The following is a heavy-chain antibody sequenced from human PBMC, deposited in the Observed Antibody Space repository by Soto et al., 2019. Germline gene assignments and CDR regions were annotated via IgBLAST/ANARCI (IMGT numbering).Heavy chain of an antibody. CDR2: IYPGDSDT. Sequence: DSLTISRKASGFSFTNDWIGWVRQMRGKGLDWRGSIYPGDSDTRYSPSFQGQVTFSVDKSINTAYLHWTSLKASDTAIYYCAIQHPLDSSAWYNWGQGTVVTVSS. V-gene: IGHV5-51*01. D-gene: IGHD6-19*01. CDR3: AIQHPLDSSAWYN. CDR1: GFSFTNDW. J-gene: IGHJ4*02.